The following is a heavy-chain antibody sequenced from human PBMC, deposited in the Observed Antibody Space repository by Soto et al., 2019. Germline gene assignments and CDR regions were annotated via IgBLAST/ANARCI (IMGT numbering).Heavy chain of an antibody. J-gene: IGHJ4*02. CDR3: ARDRGAGYYFDY. CDR2: IKQDGSDK. V-gene: IGHV3-7*01. Sequence: SLRLSCAASGFTFSSYWMSWVRQAPGKGLEWVANIKQDGSDKYYVDSVKGRFTISRDNAKNSLYLQMNSLRVEDTAVYYCARDRGAGYYFDYWGQGTLVTVSS. CDR1: GFTFSSYW. D-gene: IGHD3-10*01.